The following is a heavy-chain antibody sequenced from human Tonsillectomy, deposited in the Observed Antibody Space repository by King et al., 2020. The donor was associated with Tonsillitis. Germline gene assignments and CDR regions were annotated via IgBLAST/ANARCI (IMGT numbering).Heavy chain of an antibody. J-gene: IGHJ3*02. V-gene: IGHV7-4-1*02. D-gene: IGHD1-1*01. CDR1: GYTFTMYP. Sequence: VQLVESGSELKKPGASVKVSCKASGYTFTMYPMNWVRQAPGQGLEWMGWINTNTGDPTYAQGFTGRFVFSLDTSVSTAYLQISSLKAEDTAAYYCAREMWDDVDGFDIWGQGTMVTVSS. CDR3: AREMWDDVDGFDI. CDR2: INTNTGDP.